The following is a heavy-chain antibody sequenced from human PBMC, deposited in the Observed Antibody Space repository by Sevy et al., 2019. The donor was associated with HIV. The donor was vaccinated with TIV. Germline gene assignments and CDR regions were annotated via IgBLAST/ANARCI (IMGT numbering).Heavy chain of an antibody. CDR3: ASLVVPAADDYYYMDV. Sequence: SETLSLTCTVSGGSISSGSYYWSWIRQPAGKGLEWIGRIYTSGSTNYNPSLKSRVTISVDTSKNQFSLKLSSVTAADTAVYYCASLVVPAADDYYYMDVWGKGTTVTVSS. CDR1: GGSISSGSYY. V-gene: IGHV4-61*02. J-gene: IGHJ6*03. CDR2: IYTSGST. D-gene: IGHD2-2*01.